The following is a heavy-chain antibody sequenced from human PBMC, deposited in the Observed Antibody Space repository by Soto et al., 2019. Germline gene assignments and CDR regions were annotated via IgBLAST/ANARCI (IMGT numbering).Heavy chain of an antibody. CDR1: GYTFTTYG. D-gene: IGHD2-15*01. Sequence: QVQLVQSGAKVKKPGASVKVSCKTSGYTFTTYGVSWVRQAPGQGLEWMGWISPYNGNTNYAQRLQGRVTLTTDTSTKTAYMELMSLRSDDTALYYCAREDGYCSGGSCHSGGWLEPWGQGTLVTVSS. J-gene: IGHJ5*02. CDR3: AREDGYCSGGSCHSGGWLEP. V-gene: IGHV1-18*01. CDR2: ISPYNGNT.